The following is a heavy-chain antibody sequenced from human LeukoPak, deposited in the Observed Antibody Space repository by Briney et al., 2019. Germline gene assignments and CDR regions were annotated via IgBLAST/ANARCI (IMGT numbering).Heavy chain of an antibody. D-gene: IGHD6-13*01. CDR1: GFTVSSNY. J-gene: IGHJ4*02. V-gene: IGHV3-53*01. CDR2: IYSGGST. CDR3: ARDRPGSRTFDY. Sequence: PGGSLRLSCAASGFTVSSNYTSWVRQAPGKGLEWVSVIYSGGSTCYADSVKGRFTISRDNSKNTLYLQMNSLRAEDTAVYYCARDRPGSRTFDYWGQGTLVTVSS.